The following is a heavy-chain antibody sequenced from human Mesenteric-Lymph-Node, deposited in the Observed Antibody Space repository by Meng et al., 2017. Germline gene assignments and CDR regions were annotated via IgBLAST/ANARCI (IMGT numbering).Heavy chain of an antibody. Sequence: GESLKISCAASGFTFSSYSMNWVRQASGKGLEWVSSISSSSSYIYYADSVKGRFTISRDNAKNSLYLQMNSLRAEDTAVYYCARAASFITTLYYFDYWGQGTLVTVSS. D-gene: IGHD3-22*01. V-gene: IGHV3-21*01. J-gene: IGHJ4*02. CDR1: GFTFSSYS. CDR2: ISSSSSYI. CDR3: ARAASFITTLYYFDY.